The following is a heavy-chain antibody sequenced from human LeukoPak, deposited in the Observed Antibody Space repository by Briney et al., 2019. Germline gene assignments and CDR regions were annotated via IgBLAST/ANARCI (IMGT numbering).Heavy chain of an antibody. CDR1: GGSISSYY. CDR3: ARGGEEQQPFDP. V-gene: IGHV4-59*01. Sequence: SETLSLTCTVSGGSISSYYWSWIRQPPGKGLEWIGYIYYSGSTNYNPSLKSRVNITVDTSKNQFPLKLSSVTAADAPAYFCARGGEEQQPFDPWGQGTLVTVSS. J-gene: IGHJ5*02. CDR2: IYYSGST. D-gene: IGHD6-13*01.